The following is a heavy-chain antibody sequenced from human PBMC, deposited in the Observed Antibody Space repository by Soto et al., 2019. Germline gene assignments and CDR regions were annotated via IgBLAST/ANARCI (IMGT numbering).Heavy chain of an antibody. J-gene: IGHJ4*02. CDR3: SRDGGYSSSSGLLSY. D-gene: IGHD6-6*01. CDR1: GYSFTAYY. CDR2: RNPNSGDS. Sequence: QVQLMQSGAEVRKPGASVNVSCKATGYSFTAYYTHWVRQAPGQGLEWLGWRNPNSGDSNYAQQFQCRVTMTSDTFISTAYMELWRMRFDDTAVYYCSRDGGYSSSSGLLSYWGQGTLVTVSS. V-gene: IGHV1-2*02.